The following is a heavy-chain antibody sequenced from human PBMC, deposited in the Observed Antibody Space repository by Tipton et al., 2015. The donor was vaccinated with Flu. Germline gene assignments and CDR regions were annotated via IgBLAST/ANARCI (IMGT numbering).Heavy chain of an antibody. CDR1: GDSISSDYF. D-gene: IGHD3-10*01. V-gene: IGHV4-38-2*01. Sequence: TLSLTCAVSGDSISSDYFWGWIRRPPGKGLEWIATIHRYGTTYYNPSLKSRVTISVDTSKNQFSLKMRSVTAADMAVYYCARLTYYYGSGTSDCWGQGTLLTVSS. CDR3: ARLTYYYGSGTSDC. J-gene: IGHJ4*02. CDR2: IHRYGTT.